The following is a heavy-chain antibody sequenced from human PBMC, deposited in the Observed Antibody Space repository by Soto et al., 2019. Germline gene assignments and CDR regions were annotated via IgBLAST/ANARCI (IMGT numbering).Heavy chain of an antibody. CDR3: ARGPPGTMVLGGYWFDP. CDR1: GGSFSGYY. J-gene: IGHJ5*02. CDR2: INHSGST. D-gene: IGHD3-10*01. V-gene: IGHV4-34*01. Sequence: QVQLQQWGAGLLKPSETLSLTCAVYGGSFSGYYWSWIRQPPGKGLEWIGEINHSGSTNYNPSLKSRVTISVDTSKNQFSLKLSSVTAADTAVYYCARGPPGTMVLGGYWFDPWGQGTLVTVSS.